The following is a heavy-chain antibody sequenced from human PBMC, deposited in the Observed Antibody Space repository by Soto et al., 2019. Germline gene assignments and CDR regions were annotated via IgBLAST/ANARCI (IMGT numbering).Heavy chain of an antibody. Sequence: EVQLVESGGGLVQPGGSLRLSCAASGFIFSTYWMHWVRQAPGKGLVWVSRINSDGSSTSYADSVKGRFTISRDNAKNTLYLQMNSLRVEDTAVYYCARESHLEFDPWGQGTLVTVSS. V-gene: IGHV3-74*01. J-gene: IGHJ5*02. CDR3: ARESHLEFDP. CDR2: INSDGSST. D-gene: IGHD1-1*01. CDR1: GFIFSTYW.